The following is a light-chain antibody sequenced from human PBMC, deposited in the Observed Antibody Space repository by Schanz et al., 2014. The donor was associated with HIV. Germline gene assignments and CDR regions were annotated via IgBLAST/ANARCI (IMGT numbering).Light chain of an antibody. Sequence: QSALTQPASVSGSPGQSITISCTGTSSDVGSYISVSWYQQHPGKAPKLMIYDVSNRPSGVSNRFSGSKSGNTASLTISGLQSEDEADYYCEAWDDSLKGAAFGGGTQLTVL. J-gene: IGLJ7*01. CDR3: EAWDDSLKGAA. CDR1: SSDVGSYIS. CDR2: DVS. V-gene: IGLV2-14*03.